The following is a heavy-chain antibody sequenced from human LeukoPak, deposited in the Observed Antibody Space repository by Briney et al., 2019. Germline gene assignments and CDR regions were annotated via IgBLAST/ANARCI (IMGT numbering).Heavy chain of an antibody. Sequence: ASVKVSCKASGYTFTSYGISWVRQAPGHGLEWMGWISAYNGNTNYAQKLQGRVTMTTDTSTSTAYMELRSLRSDDTAVYYCARSPSPPYSSSWYLDYWGQGTLVTVSS. CDR1: GYTFTSYG. J-gene: IGHJ4*02. CDR2: ISAYNGNT. CDR3: ARSPSPPYSSSWYLDY. D-gene: IGHD6-13*01. V-gene: IGHV1-18*01.